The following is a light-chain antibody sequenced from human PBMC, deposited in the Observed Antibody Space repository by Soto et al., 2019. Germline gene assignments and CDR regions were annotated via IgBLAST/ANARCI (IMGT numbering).Light chain of an antibody. J-gene: IGLJ3*02. CDR1: SSDVGGYKY. Sequence: QSALAQARSASESPGQSVTISCSGSSSDVGGYKYVSWYQHRPGEAPKLVIYDVNKRPSGVPDRFSGSKSGSTASLTISGLQADDEADYYCCSYAGGYTWVFGGGTKVTVL. CDR2: DVN. V-gene: IGLV2-11*01. CDR3: CSYAGGYTWV.